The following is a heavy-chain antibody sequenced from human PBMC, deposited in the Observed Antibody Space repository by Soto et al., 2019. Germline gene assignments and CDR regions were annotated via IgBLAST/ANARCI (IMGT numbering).Heavy chain of an antibody. Sequence: GGSLRLSCAASGFTFSSYSMNWVRQAPGKGLEWVSYISSSSSTRYYADSVKGRFTISRDNAKNSLYLQMNSLRDEDTAVYYCARSEYSSSYYYYYYMDVWGKGTTVTVSS. V-gene: IGHV3-48*02. D-gene: IGHD6-6*01. CDR3: ARSEYSSSYYYYYYMDV. J-gene: IGHJ6*03. CDR2: ISSSSSTR. CDR1: GFTFSSYS.